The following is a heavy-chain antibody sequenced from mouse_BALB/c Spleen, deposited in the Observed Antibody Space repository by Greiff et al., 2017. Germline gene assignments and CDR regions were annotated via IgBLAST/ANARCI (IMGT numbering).Heavy chain of an antibody. J-gene: IGHJ4*01. CDR2: ISDGGSYT. D-gene: IGHD2-14*01. CDR3: ARALYRYDVGGYAMDY. CDR1: GFTFSDYY. Sequence: EVQLVESGGGLVKPGGSLKLSCAASGFTFSDYYMYWVRQTPEKRLEWVATISDGGSYTYYPDSVKGRFTISRDNAKNNLYLQMSSLKSEDTAMYYCARALYRYDVGGYAMDYWGQGTSVTVSS. V-gene: IGHV5-4*02.